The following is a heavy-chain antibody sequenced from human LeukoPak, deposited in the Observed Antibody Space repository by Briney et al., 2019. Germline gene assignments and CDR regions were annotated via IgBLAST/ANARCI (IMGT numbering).Heavy chain of an antibody. CDR3: ARDSLAPGELWAYYYYYYYMDV. V-gene: IGHV3-21*01. D-gene: IGHD3-10*01. CDR2: ISSSSSYI. Sequence: GGSLRLSCAASGFTFSSYSMNWVRQAPGKGLEWVSSISSSSSYIYYADSVKGGFTISRDNAKNSLYLQMNSLGAEDTAVYYCARDSLAPGELWAYYYYYYYMDVWGKGTTVTVSS. CDR1: GFTFSSYS. J-gene: IGHJ6*03.